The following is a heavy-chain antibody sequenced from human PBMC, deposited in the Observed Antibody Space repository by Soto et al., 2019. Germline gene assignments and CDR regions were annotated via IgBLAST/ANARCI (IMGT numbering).Heavy chain of an antibody. J-gene: IGHJ3*02. CDR1: GGSISSYY. CDR2: IYYSGST. D-gene: IGHD3-16*01. V-gene: IGHV4-59*08. CDR3: ARAFRGVKIRAFDI. Sequence: SETLSLACTVSGGSISSYYWSWIRQPPGKGLEWIGYIYYSGSTNYNPSLKSRVTISVDTSKNQFSLKLSSVTAADTAVYYCARAFRGVKIRAFDIWGQGTMVPVS.